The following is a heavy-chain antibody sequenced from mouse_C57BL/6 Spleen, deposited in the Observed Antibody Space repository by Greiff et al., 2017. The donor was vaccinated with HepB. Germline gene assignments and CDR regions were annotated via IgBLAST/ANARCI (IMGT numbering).Heavy chain of an antibody. CDR3: AREVYGSSSWFAY. D-gene: IGHD1-1*01. V-gene: IGHV5-4*01. J-gene: IGHJ3*01. CDR2: ISDGGSYT. CDR1: GFTFSSYA. Sequence: EVQLVESGGGLVKPGGSLKLSCAASGFTFSSYAMSWVRQTPEKRLEWVATISDGGSYTYYPDNVKGRFTISRDNAKNNLYLQMSHLKSEDTAMYYCAREVYGSSSWFAYWGQGTLVTVSA.